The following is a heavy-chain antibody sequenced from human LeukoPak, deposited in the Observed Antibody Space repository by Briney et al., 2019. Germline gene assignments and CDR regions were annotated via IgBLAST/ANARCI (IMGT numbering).Heavy chain of an antibody. CDR1: GFTFSSYA. CDR2: ISGSGGST. J-gene: IGHJ4*02. CDR3: AKVGFGELPQERIDY. V-gene: IGHV3-23*01. Sequence: PGGSLRLSCAASGFTFSSYAMSSARQPPGKGLEWVSAISGSGGSTYYADSVKGRFTISRDNSKNTLYLQMNSLRAEDTAVYYCAKVGFGELPQERIDYWGQGTLVTVSS. D-gene: IGHD3-10*01.